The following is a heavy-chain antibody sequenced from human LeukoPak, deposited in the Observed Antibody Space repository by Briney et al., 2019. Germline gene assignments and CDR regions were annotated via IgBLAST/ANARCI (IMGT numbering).Heavy chain of an antibody. D-gene: IGHD6-13*01. CDR1: GXSFSGYY. V-gene: IGHV4-34*01. CDR3: ARGPGTWYYY. Sequence: SETLSLTCAVYGXSFSGYYWSWIRQPPGKGLEWIGEINHSGSTNYNPSLKSRVTISIDTSKNQFSLKLSSVTAADTALHYCARGPGTWYYYWGQGTLVTVSS. CDR2: INHSGST. J-gene: IGHJ4*02.